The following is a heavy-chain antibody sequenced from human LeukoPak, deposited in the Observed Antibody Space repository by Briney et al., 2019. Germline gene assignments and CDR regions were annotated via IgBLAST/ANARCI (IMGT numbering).Heavy chain of an antibody. Sequence: VGSLGLSCAAPGFTFSSYAMSWVRQAPGKGLDWDSAISGSGGSTYYADSVKGRFTISRDNSKNTLYLQMNSLRAEDTAVYYCAKDLDYYGSGSSWDWGQGTLVTVSS. D-gene: IGHD3-10*01. CDR3: AKDLDYYGSGSSWD. V-gene: IGHV3-23*01. CDR2: ISGSGGST. J-gene: IGHJ4*02. CDR1: GFTFSSYA.